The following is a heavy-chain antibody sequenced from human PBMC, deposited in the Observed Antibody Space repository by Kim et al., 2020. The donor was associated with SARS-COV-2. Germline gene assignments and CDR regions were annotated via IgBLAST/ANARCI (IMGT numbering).Heavy chain of an antibody. V-gene: IGHV4-39*01. CDR3: ARHGPVYDYVWGSYRYSEYFDY. CDR2: IYYSGST. D-gene: IGHD3-16*02. CDR1: CGSISSSSYY. J-gene: IGHJ4*02. Sequence: SETLSLTCTVSCGSISSSSYYWGWIRQPPGKGLEWIGSIYYSGSTYYNPSLKSRVTISVDTSKNQFSLKLSSVTAADTAVYYCARHGPVYDYVWGSYRYSEYFDYWGQGTLVTVSS.